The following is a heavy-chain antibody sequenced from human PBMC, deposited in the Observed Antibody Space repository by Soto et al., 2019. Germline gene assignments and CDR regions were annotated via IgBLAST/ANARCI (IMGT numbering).Heavy chain of an antibody. D-gene: IGHD2-15*01. V-gene: IGHV4-34*01. J-gene: IGHJ6*03. CDR2: INHSGST. CDR3: AIGRRVGYAKQPPEMDA. Sequence: SETLSLTCAVYGGSFSGYYWSWIRQPPGKGLEWIGEINHSGSTNYNPSLKSRVTISVDTSKNQFSLKLSSVTAADTAVYYCAIGRRVGYAKQPPEMDAWGKGTRVTVS. CDR1: GGSFSGYY.